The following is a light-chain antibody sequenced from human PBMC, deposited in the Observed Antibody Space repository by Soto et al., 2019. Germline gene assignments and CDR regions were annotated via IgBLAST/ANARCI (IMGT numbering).Light chain of an antibody. V-gene: IGKV4-1*01. CDR3: QQYYSTPQD. CDR1: QSVLYSSNNKNY. Sequence: DIVLTQSPDSLAVSLGERATINCKSSQSVLYSSNNKNYLAWYQQKPGQPPKLLIYWASTRESGVPDRFSGSGSGTDFTLTISSLQAEDVAVYYCQQYYSTPQDFGGGTKVDI. J-gene: IGKJ4*01. CDR2: WAS.